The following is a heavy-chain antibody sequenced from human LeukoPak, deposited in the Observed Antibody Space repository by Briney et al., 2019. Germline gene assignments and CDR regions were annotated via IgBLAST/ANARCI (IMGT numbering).Heavy chain of an antibody. CDR2: IYSGGST. V-gene: IGHV3-53*01. CDR1: GFTVSSNY. J-gene: IGHJ4*02. D-gene: IGHD1-26*01. CDR3: ARTRRELFFFDY. Sequence: PGGSLRLSCAASGFTVSSNYMSWVRQAPGKGLEWVSVIYSGGSTYYADSVKGRFTISRDNSKNTLYLQMNSLRAEDTAVYYCARTRRELFFFDYWGQGTLVTVSS.